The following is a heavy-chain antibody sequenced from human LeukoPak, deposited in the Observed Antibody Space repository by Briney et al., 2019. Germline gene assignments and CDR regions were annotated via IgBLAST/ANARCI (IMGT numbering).Heavy chain of an antibody. D-gene: IGHD2-15*01. J-gene: IGHJ5*02. V-gene: IGHV4-34*01. CDR2: INHSGST. Sequence: SETLSLTCAVYGGSFSGYYWSWIRQPPGKGLEWIGEINHSGSTNYNPSLKSRVTISVDTSKNQFSLKLSSVTAADTAVYYCARGPWDIVVVVAATGWFDPWGQGTPVTVSS. CDR3: ARGPWDIVVVVAATGWFDP. CDR1: GGSFSGYY.